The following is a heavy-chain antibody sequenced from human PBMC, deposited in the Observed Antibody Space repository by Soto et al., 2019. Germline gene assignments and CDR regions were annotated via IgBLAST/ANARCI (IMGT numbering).Heavy chain of an antibody. Sequence: SVKVSCKASGYTFTSYAMHWVRQAPGQRLEWMGWINAGNGNTKYSQKFQGRVTITRDTSASTAYMELSSLRSEDTAVYYCARVRIAAAGSFDYWGQGTLVTVSS. CDR1: GYTFTSYA. CDR3: ARVRIAAAGSFDY. V-gene: IGHV1-3*01. J-gene: IGHJ4*02. D-gene: IGHD6-13*01. CDR2: INAGNGNT.